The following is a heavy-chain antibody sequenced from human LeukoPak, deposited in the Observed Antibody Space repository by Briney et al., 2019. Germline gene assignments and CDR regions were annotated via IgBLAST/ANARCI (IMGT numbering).Heavy chain of an antibody. CDR1: GYTFTDHY. V-gene: IGHV1-2*02. CDR2: INPNTGGT. CDR3: SRSSQISGSYFTDY. Sequence: GASVKVSCKASGYTFTDHYLHWVQQAPGQGLEWMGWINPNTGGTTYGQKFQGRVTMTRDTSISTVNMELSRLRSDDTAVYYCSRSSQISGSYFTDYWGQGTLVTVSS. J-gene: IGHJ4*02. D-gene: IGHD1-26*01.